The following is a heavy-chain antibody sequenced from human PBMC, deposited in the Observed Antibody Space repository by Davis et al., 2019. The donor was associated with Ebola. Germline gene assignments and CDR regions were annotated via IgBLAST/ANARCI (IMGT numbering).Heavy chain of an antibody. D-gene: IGHD2-2*01. CDR3: ARDLADCSGTSCYEGLDY. Sequence: AASVKVSCKASGGTSTTHAITWVRQAPGQGLEWLGTIIPAFDTPAYARKFQGRLTITADSSTNTAYMELSSLMSDDTAVYYCARDLADCSGTSCYEGLDYWGQGTLVTVSS. J-gene: IGHJ4*02. CDR2: IIPAFDTP. CDR1: GGTSTTHA. V-gene: IGHV1-69*13.